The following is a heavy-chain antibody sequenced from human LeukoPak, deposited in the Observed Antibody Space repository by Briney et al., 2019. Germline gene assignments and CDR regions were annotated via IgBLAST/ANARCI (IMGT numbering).Heavy chain of an antibody. V-gene: IGHV3-30*18. Sequence: GGSLRLSCAASGFTFSSYGMHWVRQAPGKGLEWVAVISYDGSNKYYAAYVKGRFTISRDNSKNTLYLQMNSLRAEDTAVYYCAKDPRSGYSSGLIDYWGQGTLVTVSS. CDR3: AKDPRSGYSSGLIDY. J-gene: IGHJ4*02. D-gene: IGHD6-19*01. CDR1: GFTFSSYG. CDR2: ISYDGSNK.